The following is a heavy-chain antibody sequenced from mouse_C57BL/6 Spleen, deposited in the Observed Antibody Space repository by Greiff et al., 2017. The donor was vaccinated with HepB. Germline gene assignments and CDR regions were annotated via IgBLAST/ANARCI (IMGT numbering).Heavy chain of an antibody. CDR1: GYAFSSYW. Sequence: QVQLQQSGAELVKPGASVKISCKASGYAFSSYWMNWVKQRPGKGLEWIGQIYPGDGDTNYNGKFKGKATLTADKSSSTAYMQLSSLTSEDSAVYFCARSEGLNDYDVGDYWGQGTTLTVSS. J-gene: IGHJ2*01. CDR3: ARSEGLNDYDVGDY. D-gene: IGHD2-4*01. V-gene: IGHV1-80*01. CDR2: IYPGDGDT.